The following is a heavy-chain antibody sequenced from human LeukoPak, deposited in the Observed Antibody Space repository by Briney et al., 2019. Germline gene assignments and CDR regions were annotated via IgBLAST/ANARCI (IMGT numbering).Heavy chain of an antibody. D-gene: IGHD1-20*01. CDR1: GYSFTSYW. V-gene: IGHV5-51*01. CDR3: ARRLRYNWNYFDY. J-gene: IGHJ4*02. Sequence: GESLKISCKGSGYSFTSYWIGWVRQMPGKGLEWMGIIYPGDSDTRYSPSFQGQVTISADKSISTPYLQWSSLKASDTAMYYCARRLRYNWNYFDYWGQGTLVTISS. CDR2: IYPGDSDT.